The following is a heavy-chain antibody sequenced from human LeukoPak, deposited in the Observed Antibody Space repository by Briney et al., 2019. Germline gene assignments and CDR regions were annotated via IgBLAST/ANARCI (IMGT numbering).Heavy chain of an antibody. Sequence: PGGSLRLSCAASGFTFSSYGMHWVRQAPGKGLEWVAVISYDGSNKYYADSVKGRFTISRDNSKNTLYLQMNSLRAEDTAVYYCTKDRMREDYYGMDVWGQGITVTVSS. V-gene: IGHV3-30*18. D-gene: IGHD2-8*01. CDR3: TKDRMREDYYGMDV. CDR1: GFTFSSYG. CDR2: ISYDGSNK. J-gene: IGHJ6*02.